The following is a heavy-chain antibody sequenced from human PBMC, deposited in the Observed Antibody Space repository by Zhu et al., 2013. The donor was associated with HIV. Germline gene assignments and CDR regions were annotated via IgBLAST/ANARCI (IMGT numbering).Heavy chain of an antibody. V-gene: IGHV1-2*02. Sequence: QVQLVQSGAEVKKPGASVKVSCKASGYTFTGYYMHWVRQAPGQGLEWMGWINPNSGGTNYAQKFQGRVTMTRDTSISTAYMELSRLRSDDTAVYYCAPLLKEGDIAVAGTVGYWGQGTLVTVSS. CDR3: APLLKEGDIAVAGTVGY. J-gene: IGHJ4*02. D-gene: IGHD6-19*01. CDR1: GYTFTGYY. CDR2: INPNSGGT.